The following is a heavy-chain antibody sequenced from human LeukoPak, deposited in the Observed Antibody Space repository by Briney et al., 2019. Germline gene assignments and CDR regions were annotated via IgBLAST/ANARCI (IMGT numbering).Heavy chain of an antibody. D-gene: IGHD6-13*01. CDR3: AKDITGEGSSWFFDY. Sequence: GRSLRLSCAGSGFTFDDYAMHWVRQAPGKGLEWVSGISWNSDYIGYAASVKGRFTISRDNAKNSLYLQMDRLRADDTALYYCAKDITGEGSSWFFDYWGLGTLVTVSS. CDR2: ISWNSDYI. CDR1: GFTFDDYA. V-gene: IGHV3-9*01. J-gene: IGHJ4*02.